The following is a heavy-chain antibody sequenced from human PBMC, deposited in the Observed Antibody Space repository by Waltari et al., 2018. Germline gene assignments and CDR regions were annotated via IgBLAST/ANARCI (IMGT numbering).Heavy chain of an antibody. J-gene: IGHJ4*02. CDR3: ARVGTRERWLQLDY. Sequence: VQLVQSGAEVKKPGSSVKVSCKASGGTFSSYAISWVRQAPGQGLGWMGGSIPIVGTANYAQKFQGRVTITADESTSTAYMELSSLRSEDTAVYYCARVGTRERWLQLDYWGQGTLVTVSS. CDR1: GGTFSSYA. CDR2: SIPIVGTA. V-gene: IGHV1-69*01. D-gene: IGHD5-18*01.